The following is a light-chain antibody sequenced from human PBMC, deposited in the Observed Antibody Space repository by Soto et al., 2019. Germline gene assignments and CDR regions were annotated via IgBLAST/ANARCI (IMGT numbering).Light chain of an antibody. CDR2: DAS. CDR3: QQYNSHDDIA. J-gene: IGKJ4*01. Sequence: DIQMTQSPSTLSASVGDGVTITCRASQTISSWLAWYQQKPGKAPNLLIYDASSLQSGVPSRFSGSGSGTEFTLTISSLQPDDSATYYCQQYNSHDDIAFGRGTKVDIK. CDR1: QTISSW. V-gene: IGKV1-5*01.